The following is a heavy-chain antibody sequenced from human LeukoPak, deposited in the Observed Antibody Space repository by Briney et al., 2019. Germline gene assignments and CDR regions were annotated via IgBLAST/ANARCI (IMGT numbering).Heavy chain of an antibody. D-gene: IGHD6-19*01. CDR1: GGSFSGYY. V-gene: IGHV4-34*01. Sequence: SETLSLTCAVYGGSFSGYYWSWIRQPPGKGLEWIGEINHSGSTNYNPSLKSRVTISVDTSKNQFSLKLSSVTAADTAVYYCARIAVASPDTYYYYYGMDVWDQGTTVTASS. CDR3: ARIAVASPDTYYYYYGMDV. CDR2: INHSGST. J-gene: IGHJ6*02.